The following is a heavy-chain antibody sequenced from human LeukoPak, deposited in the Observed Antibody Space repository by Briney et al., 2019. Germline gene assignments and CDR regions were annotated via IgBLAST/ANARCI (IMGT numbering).Heavy chain of an antibody. J-gene: IGHJ4*02. D-gene: IGHD6-19*01. CDR2: IYYSGGT. CDR1: SGSISSYY. Sequence: SETLSLTCTVSSGSISSYYWSWIRQPPGKGLEWIGYIYYSGGTNYNPSLKSRVTISVDTSKNKFSLKLSSVTAADTAVYYCAREHRDLAVAGPPDYWGQGTLVTVSS. V-gene: IGHV4-59*01. CDR3: AREHRDLAVAGPPDY.